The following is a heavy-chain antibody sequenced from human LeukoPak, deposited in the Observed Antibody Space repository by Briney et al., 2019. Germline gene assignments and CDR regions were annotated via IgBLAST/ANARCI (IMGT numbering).Heavy chain of an antibody. CDR1: GYSFTSYW. D-gene: IGHD2-2*01. Sequence: GESLEISCKVSGYSFTSYWIGWVRQMPGKGLEWMGIIYPGDSDTRYSPSFQGQVTISADKSISTAYLQWSSLKASDTAMYYCARRSSSTSHSFDYWGQGTLVTVSS. J-gene: IGHJ4*02. CDR2: IYPGDSDT. CDR3: ARRSSSTSHSFDY. V-gene: IGHV5-51*01.